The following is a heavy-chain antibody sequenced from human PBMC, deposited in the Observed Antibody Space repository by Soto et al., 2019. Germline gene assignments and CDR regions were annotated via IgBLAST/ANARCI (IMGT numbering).Heavy chain of an antibody. CDR3: ARDSSFRHYYETSTYHLAY. CDR1: GFSFSSFP. J-gene: IGHJ4*02. V-gene: IGHV3-48*02. D-gene: IGHD3-22*01. Sequence: EVQLVESGGGLLRPGESLRLSCAASGFSFSSFPMNWVRQAPGRGLEWVSYISSLGSTINYADSVRGRFSISRDNGKNTLYLKMNSLREEETAVYFCARDSSFRHYYETSTYHLAYWGRGTLFTVSS. CDR2: ISSLGSTI.